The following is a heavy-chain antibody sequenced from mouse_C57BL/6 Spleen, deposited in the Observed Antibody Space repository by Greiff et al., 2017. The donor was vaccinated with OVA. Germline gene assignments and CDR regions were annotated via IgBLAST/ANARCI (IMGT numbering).Heavy chain of an antibody. CDR3: ARSRPLRYGAMDY. V-gene: IGHV1-52*01. J-gene: IGHJ4*01. Sequence: QVQLQQPGAELVRPGSSVKLSCKASGYIFTSYWMHWVKQRPIQGLEWIGNIDPSDSETHYNQKFKDKATLTVDKSSSTAYMQLSSLTSEDSAVYYCARSRPLRYGAMDYWGQGTSVTVSS. CDR2: IDPSDSET. D-gene: IGHD1-1*01. CDR1: GYIFTSYW.